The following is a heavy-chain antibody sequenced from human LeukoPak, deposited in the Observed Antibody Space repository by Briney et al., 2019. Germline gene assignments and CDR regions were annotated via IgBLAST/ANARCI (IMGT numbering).Heavy chain of an antibody. CDR3: ARVGNYYGSGSHDAFDI. D-gene: IGHD3-10*01. V-gene: IGHV3-23*01. CDR2: ISGSGGSK. CDR1: GFTFSSYA. J-gene: IGHJ3*02. Sequence: GGSLRLSCAASGFTFSSYAMNWVRQAPGKGLEWVSTISGSGGSKHYADSVEGRFTISRDNSKNTVYLQMNSLRAEDTAVYYCARVGNYYGSGSHDAFDIWGQGTMVTVSS.